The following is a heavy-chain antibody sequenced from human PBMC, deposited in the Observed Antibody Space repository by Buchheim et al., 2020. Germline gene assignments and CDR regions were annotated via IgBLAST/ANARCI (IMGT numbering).Heavy chain of an antibody. Sequence: EVQLVESGGGLVQPGGSLRLSCAASGFIFSNYWMHWVRQAPGKGLVWVSQINSDGSDSTYADSVKGRFTIVRDNAKNTLYLQMNSLRGEDTAVYYCARDYYGVDYWGQGTL. CDR2: INSDGSDS. J-gene: IGHJ4*02. D-gene: IGHD3-10*01. V-gene: IGHV3-74*01. CDR3: ARDYYGVDY. CDR1: GFIFSNYW.